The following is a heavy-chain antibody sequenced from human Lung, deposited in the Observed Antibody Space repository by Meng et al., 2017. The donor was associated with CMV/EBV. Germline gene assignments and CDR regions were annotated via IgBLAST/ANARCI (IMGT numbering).Heavy chain of an antibody. V-gene: IGHV1-2*02. CDR2: INPYSGDT. Sequence: ASVXVSCKSSGYSFTGYYLHWVRQAPGQGREWMGWINPYSGDTKYAEKFQGRVTMTRNTSISTAYMELNTLRSDDTAVYYCASSTSGVVIGILRRYNWFDPWGQGTLVTVSS. J-gene: IGHJ5*02. CDR3: ASSTSGVVIGILRRYNWFDP. D-gene: IGHD2-21*01. CDR1: GYSFTGYY.